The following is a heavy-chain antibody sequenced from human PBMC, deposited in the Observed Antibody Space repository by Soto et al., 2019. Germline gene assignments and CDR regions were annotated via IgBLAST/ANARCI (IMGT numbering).Heavy chain of an antibody. CDR1: GFTFSSYA. Sequence: EVPLLESGGGLVQPGGSLRLSCAASGFTFSSYAMNWVRQAPGKGLEWVSVISGSGDSTYYTDSVKGRFTISRDNSKTTLYLQMNSLRAEDTAVYYCALRGSGSYFRYWGQGTLVTVSS. D-gene: IGHD1-26*01. CDR2: ISGSGDST. J-gene: IGHJ4*02. V-gene: IGHV3-23*01. CDR3: ALRGSGSYFRY.